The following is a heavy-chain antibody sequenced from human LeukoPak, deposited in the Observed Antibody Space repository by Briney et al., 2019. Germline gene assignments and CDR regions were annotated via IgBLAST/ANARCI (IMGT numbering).Heavy chain of an antibody. CDR3: ARGVMVYAIFDY. CDR1: GGSISSYS. J-gene: IGHJ4*02. V-gene: IGHV4-30-2*01. CDR2: IYHSGST. D-gene: IGHD2-8*01. Sequence: SETLPLTCTVSGGSISSYSWSWIRQPPGKGLEWIGYIYHSGSTYYNPSLKSRVTISVDRSKNQFSLKLSSVTAADTAVYYCARGVMVYAIFDYWGQGTLVTVSS.